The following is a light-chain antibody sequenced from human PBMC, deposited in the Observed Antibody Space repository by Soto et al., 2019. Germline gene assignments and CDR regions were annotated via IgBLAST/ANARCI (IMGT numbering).Light chain of an antibody. CDR2: KAS. Sequence: KQMKQSPSSVSASLGDRVTITCRASQGISSYLAWYQQKPGKAPNLLIYKASNLERGVPSRFSGSGSGTEFTLTISSLQPDDLATYYCRQNNRYPWTFGQRTNVDIK. CDR3: RQNNRYPWT. J-gene: IGKJ1*01. CDR1: QGISSY. V-gene: IGKV1-5*03.